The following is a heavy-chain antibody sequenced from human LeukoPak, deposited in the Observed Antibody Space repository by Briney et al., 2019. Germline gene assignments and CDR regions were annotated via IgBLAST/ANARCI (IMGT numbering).Heavy chain of an antibody. CDR1: GFTFNTYN. Sequence: GGSLRLSCAGSGFTFNTYNMNWVRQAPGKGLEWVSSISSSSSYIYYADSVKGRFTISRDNAKNSLYLQMNSLRAEDTAVYYCARGRDSGSYFDYWGQGTLVTVSS. CDR3: ARGRDSGSYFDY. CDR2: ISSSSSYI. D-gene: IGHD1-26*01. V-gene: IGHV3-21*01. J-gene: IGHJ4*02.